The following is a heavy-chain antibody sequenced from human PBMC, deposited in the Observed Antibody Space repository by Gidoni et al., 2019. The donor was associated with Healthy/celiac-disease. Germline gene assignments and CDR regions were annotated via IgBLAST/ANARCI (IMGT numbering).Heavy chain of an antibody. CDR2: ISSSGSTI. CDR1: GFTFSDYY. D-gene: IGHD3-16*02. V-gene: IGHV3-11*01. CDR3: ARDTISPTKGDYIWGSYRRTQYDY. Sequence: QVQLVESGGGLVKPGGSLRLSCAASGFTFSDYYMSWIRQAPGKGLEWVSYISSSGSTIYYADSVKGRFTISRDNAKNSLYLQMNSLRAEDTAVYYCARDTISPTKGDYIWGSYRRTQYDYWGQGTLVTVSS. J-gene: IGHJ4*02.